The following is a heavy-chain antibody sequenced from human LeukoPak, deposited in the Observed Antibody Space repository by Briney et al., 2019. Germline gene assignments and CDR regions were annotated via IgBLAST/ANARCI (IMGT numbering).Heavy chain of an antibody. V-gene: IGHV1-69*05. J-gene: IGHJ3*02. CDR3: ARDLLHSSSWSRDGAFDI. Sequence: GASVKVSCKASGGTFSSYAISWVRQAPGQGLEWMGGIIPIFGTANYAQKFQGRVTITTDESTSTAYMELSSLRSEDTAVYYCARDLLHSSSWSRDGAFDIWGQGTMVTVSS. CDR1: GGTFSSYA. D-gene: IGHD6-13*01. CDR2: IIPIFGTA.